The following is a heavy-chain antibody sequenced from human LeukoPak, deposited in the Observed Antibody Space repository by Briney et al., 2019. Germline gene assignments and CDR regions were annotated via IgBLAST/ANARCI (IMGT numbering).Heavy chain of an antibody. Sequence: GGSLRLSCAASGFTVSSNYMSWVRQAPGKGLEWVSVIYSGGSTYYADSVKGRFTISRDNSKNTLYLQMNSLRAEDTAVYYCARDHLVVTATHPEPRHYYYGMDVWGQGTTVTVSS. V-gene: IGHV3-66*01. CDR1: GFTVSSNY. CDR3: ARDHLVVTATHPEPRHYYYGMDV. J-gene: IGHJ6*02. D-gene: IGHD2-21*02. CDR2: IYSGGST.